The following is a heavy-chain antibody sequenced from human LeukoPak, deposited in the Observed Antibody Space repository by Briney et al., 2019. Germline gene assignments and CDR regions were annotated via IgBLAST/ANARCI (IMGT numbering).Heavy chain of an antibody. CDR1: GFTFANYG. V-gene: IGHV3-30*02. Sequence: GGSLRLSCAASGFTFANYGMHWVRQAPGKGLEWLTFIQYDESNKFYADSVKGRFTISRDNSKNTLYLQMNSLRGDDTAVYFCAKDMRVTSAGGVGYFDNWGQGTLVTVSS. CDR2: IQYDESNK. J-gene: IGHJ4*02. CDR3: AKDMRVTSAGGVGYFDN. D-gene: IGHD6-13*01.